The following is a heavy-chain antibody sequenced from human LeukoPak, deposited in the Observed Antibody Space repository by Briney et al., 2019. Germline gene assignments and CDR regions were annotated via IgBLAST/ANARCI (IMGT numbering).Heavy chain of an antibody. V-gene: IGHV4-38-2*02. CDR2: INHSGST. CDR3: ARVVAATHWFDP. D-gene: IGHD2-15*01. J-gene: IGHJ5*02. Sequence: SETLSLTCTVSGYSISSGFYWGWIRQPPGKGLEWIGEINHSGSTNYNPSLKSRVTISVDTSKNQFSLKLSSVTAADTAVYYCARVVAATHWFDPWGQGTLVTVSS. CDR1: GYSISSGFY.